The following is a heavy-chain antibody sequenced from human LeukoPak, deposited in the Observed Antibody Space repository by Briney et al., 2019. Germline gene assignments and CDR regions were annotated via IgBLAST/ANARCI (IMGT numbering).Heavy chain of an antibody. CDR2: ISSSGSTI. V-gene: IGHV3-11*01. CDR3: AKNAGSGWFDY. Sequence: GGSLRLSCAASGFTFSDYYMSWIRQAPGKGLEWVSYISSSGSTIYYADSVKGRFTISRDNSKNTLYLQMNSLRAEDTAVYYCAKNAGSGWFDYWGQGTLVTVSS. J-gene: IGHJ4*02. D-gene: IGHD3-22*01. CDR1: GFTFSDYY.